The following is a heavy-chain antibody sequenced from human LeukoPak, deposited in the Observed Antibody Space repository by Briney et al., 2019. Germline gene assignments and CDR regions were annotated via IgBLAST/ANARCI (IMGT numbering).Heavy chain of an antibody. CDR3: ARGGSTGGSWYFDY. Sequence: GASVKVSCKASGGTFSSYAISWVRQAPGQGLEWMGGIIPIFGTANYAQKFQGRVTITADKSTSTAYMELSSLRSEDTAVYYCARGGSTGGSWYFDYWGQGTLVTVSS. J-gene: IGHJ4*02. V-gene: IGHV1-69*06. D-gene: IGHD2-15*01. CDR2: IIPIFGTA. CDR1: GGTFSSYA.